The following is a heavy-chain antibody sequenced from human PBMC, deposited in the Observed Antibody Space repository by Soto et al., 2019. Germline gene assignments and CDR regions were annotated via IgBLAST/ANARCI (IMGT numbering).Heavy chain of an antibody. D-gene: IGHD2-2*01. CDR1: GGTFSSYT. V-gene: IGHV1-69*08. CDR3: ARDAGVPAVSNWFDP. CDR2: IIPILGIA. Sequence: QVQLVQSGAEVKKPGSSVKVSCKASGGTFSSYTISWVRQAPGQGLEWMGRIIPILGIANYAQKFQGRVTITADKSTSTAYMELSSLRSEDTAVYYCARDAGVPAVSNWFDPWGQGTLVTVSS. J-gene: IGHJ5*02.